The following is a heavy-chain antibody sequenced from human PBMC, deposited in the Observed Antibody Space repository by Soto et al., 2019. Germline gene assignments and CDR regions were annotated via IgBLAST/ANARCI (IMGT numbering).Heavy chain of an antibody. J-gene: IGHJ5*02. CDR2: NNAGNGNT. D-gene: IGHD2-2*01. CDR1: GYTFTSYA. CDR3: ARVIPGVEAWFDP. V-gene: IGHV1-3*01. Sequence: ASVKVPCKASGYTFTSYAMHWVRQAPGQRLEWMGWNNAGNGNTKYPQKSQGRVTMTIDTHTSIAYMDLRGLTSDDTAVYYSARVIPGVEAWFDPWGQGTLVTVSS.